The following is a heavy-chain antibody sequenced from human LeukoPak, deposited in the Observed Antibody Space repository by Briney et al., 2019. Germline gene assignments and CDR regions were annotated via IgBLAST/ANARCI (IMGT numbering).Heavy chain of an antibody. Sequence: SETLSLTCTVSGGSVSSSSYYWGWIRQPPGKGLEWIGSIYYSGSTYYNPSLKSRVTISVDTSKNQFSLKLSSVTAADTAVYYCARGIGSSDYWGQGILVTVSS. D-gene: IGHD2-15*01. V-gene: IGHV4-39*07. CDR2: IYYSGST. J-gene: IGHJ4*02. CDR3: ARGIGSSDY. CDR1: GGSVSSSSYY.